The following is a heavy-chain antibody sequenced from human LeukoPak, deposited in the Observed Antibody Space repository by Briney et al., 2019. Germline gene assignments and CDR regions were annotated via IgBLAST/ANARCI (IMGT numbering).Heavy chain of an antibody. J-gene: IGHJ4*02. CDR1: GASTSSGLYY. V-gene: IGHV4-61*02. Sequence: SQTLSLTCTVSGASTSSGLYYWNWFRQPAGKGLEYIGRIYNSGSTNYNPSLKSRVTISVDTPKNQFSLKLTSVTASDSAVYYCASSNWLRDANFDSWGQGTLVTVSS. D-gene: IGHD6-13*01. CDR3: ASSNWLRDANFDS. CDR2: IYNSGST.